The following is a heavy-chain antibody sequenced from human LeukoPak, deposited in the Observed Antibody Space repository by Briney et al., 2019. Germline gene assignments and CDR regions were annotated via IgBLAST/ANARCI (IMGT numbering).Heavy chain of an antibody. CDR1: GYTFTGYY. J-gene: IGHJ6*04. CDR3: ARAANPYCSGGSCYSGSTYYYVMDV. D-gene: IGHD2-15*01. V-gene: IGHV1-2*04. CDR2: INPNSGGT. Sequence: ASVKVSCKASGYTFTGYYMHWVRQAPGQGLEWMGWINPNSGGTNYAQKFQGWVTMTRDTSISTAYMELSRLRSDDTAVYYCARAANPYCSGGSCYSGSTYYYVMDVWGKGTTVTVSS.